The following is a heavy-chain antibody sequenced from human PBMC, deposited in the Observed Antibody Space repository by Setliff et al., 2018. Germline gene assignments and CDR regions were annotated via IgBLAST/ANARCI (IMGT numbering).Heavy chain of an antibody. CDR1: GFTFSSYG. V-gene: IGHV3-33*01. CDR2: IWYDGSNK. J-gene: IGHJ3*02. Sequence: LRLSCAASGFTFSSYGMHWVRQAPGKGLEWVAVIWYDGSNKYYADSVKGRFTISRDNSKNTLYLQMNSLRAEDTAVYYCARDKGMDSAFDIWGQGTMVTVSS. CDR3: ARDKGMDSAFDI. D-gene: IGHD2-8*01.